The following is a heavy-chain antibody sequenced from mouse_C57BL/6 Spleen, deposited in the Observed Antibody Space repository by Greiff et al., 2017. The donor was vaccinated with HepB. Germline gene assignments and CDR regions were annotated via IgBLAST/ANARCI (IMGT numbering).Heavy chain of an antibody. CDR3: AILLSTLWYFDV. V-gene: IGHV1-52*01. D-gene: IGHD1-1*01. J-gene: IGHJ1*03. CDR1: GYTFTSYW. Sequence: QVQLQQPGAELVRPGSSVKLSCKTSGYTFTSYWMHWVKQRPIQGLEWIGNIDPSDSETHYNQKFKDKATLTVDKSSSTAYMQLSSLASEDSAVYYCAILLSTLWYFDVWGTGTTVTVSS. CDR2: IDPSDSET.